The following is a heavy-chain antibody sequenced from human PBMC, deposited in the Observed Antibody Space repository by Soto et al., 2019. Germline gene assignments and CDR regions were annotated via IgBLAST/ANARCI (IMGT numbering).Heavy chain of an antibody. CDR1: GFTFSSFG. J-gene: IGHJ4*02. Sequence: QVQLVESGGGVVQPGTSLRLSCAASGFTFSSFGIHWVRQAPGKGLEWVAVISYDGIDKNYGDSVKGRFTISRENSKNMVYLKRNGLRIEDTAVYHCAKDLREMATIRPDYWGQGVLVAVSS. V-gene: IGHV3-30*18. CDR2: ISYDGIDK. CDR3: AKDLREMATIRPDY. D-gene: IGHD5-12*01.